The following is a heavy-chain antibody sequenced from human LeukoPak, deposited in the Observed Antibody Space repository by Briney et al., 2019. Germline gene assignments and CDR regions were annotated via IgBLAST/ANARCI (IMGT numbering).Heavy chain of an antibody. V-gene: IGHV1-24*01. CDR3: ATPLFFLRGDPVDY. D-gene: IGHD3-16*01. CDR1: GYTFTGYY. Sequence: EASVKVSCKASGYTFTGYYMHWVRQAPGQGLEWMGGFDPEDGETIYAQKFQGRVTMTEDTSTDTAYMELSSLRSEDTAVYYCATPLFFLRGDPVDYWGQGTLVTVSS. J-gene: IGHJ4*02. CDR2: FDPEDGET.